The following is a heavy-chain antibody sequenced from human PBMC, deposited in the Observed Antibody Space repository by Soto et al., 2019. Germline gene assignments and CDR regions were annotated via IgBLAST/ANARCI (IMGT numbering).Heavy chain of an antibody. CDR1: GFIFSDYY. J-gene: IGHJ6*02. CDR3: ARDVVPAAISNYYAMDV. CDR2: ISSSTSYT. V-gene: IGHV3-11*06. D-gene: IGHD2-2*02. Sequence: GGSLRLSCAASGFIFSDYYMSWIRQAPGKGLEWVSYISSSTSYTKYADSVKGRFTISRDNAKNSLYLQMNSLRGEDTAVYYCARDVVPAAISNYYAMDVWGQGTTVTVSS.